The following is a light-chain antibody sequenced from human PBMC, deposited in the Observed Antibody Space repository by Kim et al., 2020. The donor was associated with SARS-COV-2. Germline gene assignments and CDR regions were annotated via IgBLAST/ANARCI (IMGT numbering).Light chain of an antibody. CDR1: SSNIGNYF. V-gene: IGLV1-51*01. CDR2: DTE. CDR3: ATWDTSLSVGM. Sequence: GQKVTIACSGSSSNIGNYFVSCYQQFPGTAPKLLIYDTEKRPSGIPDRFSGSKSGSSATLVITGLQTGDEADYYCATWDTSLSVGMFGGGTQLTVL. J-gene: IGLJ3*02.